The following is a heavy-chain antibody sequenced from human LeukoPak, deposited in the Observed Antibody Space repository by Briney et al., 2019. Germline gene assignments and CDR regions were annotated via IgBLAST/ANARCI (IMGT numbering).Heavy chain of an antibody. J-gene: IGHJ6*03. CDR2: ISGSGGST. V-gene: IGHV3-23*01. CDR1: GFTFSSYA. D-gene: IGHD2-2*02. Sequence: GGSLRLSCAASGFTFSSYAMSWVRQAPGKGLEWVSAISGSGGSTYYADSVKGRFTISRDNSKNTLYLQMNSLRAEDTAVYYCAKDGGYQLLYPISYMDVWGKGTTVTVSS. CDR3: AKDGGYQLLYPISYMDV.